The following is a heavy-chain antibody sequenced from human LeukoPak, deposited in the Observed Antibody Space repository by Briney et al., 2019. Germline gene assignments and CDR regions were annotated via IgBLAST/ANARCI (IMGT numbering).Heavy chain of an antibody. CDR2: ISTSYSTI. CDR1: GFTSSTYS. Sequence: GGSLRLSCAASGFTSSTYSMHWVRQAPGKGLEWVSFISTSYSTIYADSVKGRFTISRDNAKNSVYLQMNSLRAEDTAVYYCARSHYYLDSWGQGTLVTVSS. J-gene: IGHJ4*02. CDR3: ARSHYYLDS. V-gene: IGHV3-48*01.